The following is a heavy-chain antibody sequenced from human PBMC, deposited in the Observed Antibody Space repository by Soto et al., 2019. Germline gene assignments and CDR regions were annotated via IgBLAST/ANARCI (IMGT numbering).Heavy chain of an antibody. CDR2: IWYAGTNK. J-gene: IGHJ6*02. CDR1: GFTFSNYG. CDR3: ARDQAAAPTLDYYFGMDV. Sequence: QVQLVESGGGVVQPGRSLRLSCAASGFTFSNYGMHWVRQAPGKGLEWVAVIWYAGTNKYYADSVKGRFTISRDNSKNTLYLQMNSLRAEDTAVYYCARDQAAAPTLDYYFGMDVWGQGITVTVSS. D-gene: IGHD6-13*01. V-gene: IGHV3-33*01.